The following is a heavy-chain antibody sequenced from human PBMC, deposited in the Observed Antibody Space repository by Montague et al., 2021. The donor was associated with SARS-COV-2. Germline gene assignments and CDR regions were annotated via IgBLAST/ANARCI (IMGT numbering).Heavy chain of an antibody. CDR2: IYYSGST. Sequence: SETLSLICIVSGGSISSSSYYWGWIRQPPGKGLEWIGSIYYSGSTYYNPSLKSRVTISVDTSKNQFSLKLSSVTAADTAVYYCARVGRQQLVRLSGMDVWGQGTTVTVSS. D-gene: IGHD6-13*01. CDR1: GGSISSSSYY. CDR3: ARVGRQQLVRLSGMDV. J-gene: IGHJ6*02. V-gene: IGHV4-39*07.